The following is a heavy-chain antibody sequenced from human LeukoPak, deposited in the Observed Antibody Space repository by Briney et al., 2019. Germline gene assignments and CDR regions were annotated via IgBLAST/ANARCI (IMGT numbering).Heavy chain of an antibody. CDR2: ISSSSSYI. CDR3: ARGDVDY. Sequence: GGSLRLSCTASGFTFTNYAMNWVRQAPGKGLEWVSSISSSSSYIYYADSVKGRFTISRDNAKNSLYLQMNSLRAEDTAVYYCARGDVDYWGQGTLVTVSS. V-gene: IGHV3-21*01. J-gene: IGHJ4*02. CDR1: GFTFTNYA.